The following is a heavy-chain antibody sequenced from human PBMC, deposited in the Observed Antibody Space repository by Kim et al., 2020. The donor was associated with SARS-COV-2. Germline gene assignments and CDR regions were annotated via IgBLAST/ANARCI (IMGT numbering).Heavy chain of an antibody. J-gene: IGHJ6*02. V-gene: IGHV4-4*02. D-gene: IGHD5-12*01. CDR2: IYHSGST. CDR1: GGSISSSNW. Sequence: SETLSLTCAVSGGSISSSNWWSWVRQPPGKGLEWIGEIYHSGSTNYNPSLKSRVTISVDKSKNQFSLKLSSVTAADTAVYYCATHIVATYRDYYYYGMDVWGQGTTVTVSS. CDR3: ATHIVATYRDYYYYGMDV.